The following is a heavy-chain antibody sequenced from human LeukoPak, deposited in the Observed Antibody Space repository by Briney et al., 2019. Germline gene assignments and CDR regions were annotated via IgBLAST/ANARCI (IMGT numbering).Heavy chain of an antibody. V-gene: IGHV3-21*01. Sequence: GGSLRLSCAASGFTFSSYSMNWVRQAPGKGLEWVSSISSSSSYIYYADSVKGRFTISRDNAKNSLYLQMNSLRAEDTAVYYCARILYSSGWYPFDYWGQGTLVTVSS. CDR3: ARILYSSGWYPFDY. J-gene: IGHJ4*02. D-gene: IGHD6-19*01. CDR1: GFTFSSYS. CDR2: ISSSSSYI.